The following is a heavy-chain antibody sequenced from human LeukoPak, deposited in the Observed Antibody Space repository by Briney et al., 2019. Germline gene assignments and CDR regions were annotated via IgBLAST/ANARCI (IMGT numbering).Heavy chain of an antibody. Sequence: SETLSLTCTVSGGSISSYYWSWIRQPPGEGLEWIGYIYDSGSPNHNPSLKSRVTISVDTSQNQFSLKLNSVTAADTAVYYCARAVPYPFYFDYWGQGAPVTVSS. V-gene: IGHV4-59*01. J-gene: IGHJ4*02. CDR2: IYDSGSP. CDR1: GGSISSYY. D-gene: IGHD2-2*01. CDR3: ARAVPYPFYFDY.